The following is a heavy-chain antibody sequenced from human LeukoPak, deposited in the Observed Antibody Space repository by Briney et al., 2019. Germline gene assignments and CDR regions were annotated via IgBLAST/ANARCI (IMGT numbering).Heavy chain of an antibody. CDR2: FDPEDGET. V-gene: IGHV1-24*01. Sequence: ASVKVSCKVSGYTLTELSMHWVRQAPGKGLEWMGGFDPEDGETIYAQKFQGRVTMTEDTSIDTAYMELSSLRSEDTAVYYCATDPAVGATLSTWGQGTLVTVSS. J-gene: IGHJ5*02. D-gene: IGHD1-26*01. CDR3: ATDPAVGATLST. CDR1: GYTLTELS.